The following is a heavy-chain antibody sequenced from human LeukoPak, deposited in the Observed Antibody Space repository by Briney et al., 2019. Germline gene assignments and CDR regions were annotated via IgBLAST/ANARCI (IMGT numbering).Heavy chain of an antibody. Sequence: SETLSLTCTVSGGSISSYYWSWIRQPAGKGLEWIGRIYTSGSTNYNPSLKSRVTMSVDTSKNQFSLKLSSVTAADTAVYYCARVEMATITPAFDIWGQGTMVTVSS. V-gene: IGHV4-4*07. D-gene: IGHD5-24*01. J-gene: IGHJ3*02. CDR2: IYTSGST. CDR3: ARVEMATITPAFDI. CDR1: GGSISSYY.